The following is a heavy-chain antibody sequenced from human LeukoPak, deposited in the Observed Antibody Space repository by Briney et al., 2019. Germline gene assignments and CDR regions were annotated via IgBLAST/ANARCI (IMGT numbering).Heavy chain of an antibody. CDR3: ARPARVGYCSSTSCPFDY. J-gene: IGHJ4*02. V-gene: IGHV4-39*01. D-gene: IGHD2-2*01. CDR2: IYYSGST. CDR1: GGPISSSSYY. Sequence: SETLSLTCTVSGGPISSSSYYWGWIRQPPGKGLEWIGSIYYSGSTYYNPSLKSRVTISVDTSKNQFSLKLSSVTAADTAVYYCARPARVGYCSSTSCPFDYWGQGTLVTVSS.